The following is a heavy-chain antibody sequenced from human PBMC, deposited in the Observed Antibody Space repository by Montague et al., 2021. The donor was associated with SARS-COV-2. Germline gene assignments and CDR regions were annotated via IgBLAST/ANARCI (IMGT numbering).Heavy chain of an antibody. CDR2: IYYTGST. Sequence: ETLSLTCTVSGGSISSSSYYWGWIRQPPGKGLEWIGSIYYTGSTYYNPSLKSRVTISVDTSKNQFSLKLSSVTAADTAVYYCARDTRIAMLVVVTRYGLDGWGQGNTVTVSS. CDR1: GGSISSSSYY. V-gene: IGHV4-39*07. D-gene: IGHD3-22*01. CDR3: ARDTRIAMLVVVTRYGLDG. J-gene: IGHJ6*02.